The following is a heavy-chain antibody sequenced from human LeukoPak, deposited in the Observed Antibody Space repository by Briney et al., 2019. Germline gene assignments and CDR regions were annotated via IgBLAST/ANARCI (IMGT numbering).Heavy chain of an antibody. CDR3: ARGCSGGSCYYDAFDI. CDR1: GGSISSYY. J-gene: IGHJ3*02. V-gene: IGHV4-4*07. CDR2: IYTSGST. D-gene: IGHD2-15*01. Sequence: PSETLSLPCTVSGGSISSYYWSWTRQPAGKGLEWIGRIYTSGSTNYHPSLKRRVTMSVDTSKNQFSLKLSSVTAADTAVYYCARGCSGGSCYYDAFDIWGQGTMVTVSS.